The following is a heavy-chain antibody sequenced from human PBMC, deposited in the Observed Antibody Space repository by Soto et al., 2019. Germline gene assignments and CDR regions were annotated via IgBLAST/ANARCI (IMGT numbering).Heavy chain of an antibody. CDR3: ASGRGCSGGSCYSDFDY. V-gene: IGHV1-69*01. CDR1: GGTFSSYA. CDR2: IIPIFGTA. J-gene: IGHJ4*02. D-gene: IGHD2-15*01. Sequence: QVQLGQSGAEVKKPGSSVKVSCKASGGTFSSYAISWERQAPGQGLEWMGGIIPIFGTANYAQKFQGRVTITADESTSTAYVELSSLRSEDTAVYYCASGRGCSGGSCYSDFDYWGQGTLVTFSS.